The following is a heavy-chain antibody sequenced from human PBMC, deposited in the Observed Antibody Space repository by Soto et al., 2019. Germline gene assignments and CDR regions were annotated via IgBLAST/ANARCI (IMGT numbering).Heavy chain of an antibody. CDR3: AKEKDYDYVWGSYRYTSDY. V-gene: IGHV3-23*01. CDR2: ISGSGST. CDR1: VFTFSSYA. J-gene: IGHJ4*02. Sequence: PGGSLRLSCAASVFTFSSYAMSWVRPAQGKGLEWVSAISGSGSTYYADSVKGRFTISRDNSKNTLYLQMNSLRAEDTAVYYCAKEKDYDYVWGSYRYTSDYWGQGTLVTVSS. D-gene: IGHD3-16*02.